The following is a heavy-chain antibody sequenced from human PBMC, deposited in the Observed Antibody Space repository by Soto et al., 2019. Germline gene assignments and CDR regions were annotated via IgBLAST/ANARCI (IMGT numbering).Heavy chain of an antibody. CDR1: GFTVSSNY. CDR3: ARSQPEKARWLSRLPYYFDY. J-gene: IGHJ4*02. V-gene: IGHV3-66*01. Sequence: PGGSLRLSCAASGFTVSSNYMSWVRQAPGKGLEWVSVIYSGGSTYYADSVKGRFTISRDNSKNTLYLQMNSLRAEDTAVYYCARSQPEKARWLSRLPYYFDYWGQGTLVTVSS. D-gene: IGHD6-19*01. CDR2: IYSGGST.